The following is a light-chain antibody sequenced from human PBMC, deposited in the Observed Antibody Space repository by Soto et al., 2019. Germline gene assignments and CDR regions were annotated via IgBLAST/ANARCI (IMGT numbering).Light chain of an antibody. Sequence: EIVLTQSPASLSLSPGERATLSCRASQSVDSYLVWYQQKTGQAPRLLIFGESNRATGIPDRFSGSGSGTDLTLTINRLEPDDFAVYYCQQRDSWPITFGQGTRLEIK. CDR1: QSVDSY. CDR3: QQRDSWPIT. CDR2: GES. V-gene: IGKV3-11*01. J-gene: IGKJ5*01.